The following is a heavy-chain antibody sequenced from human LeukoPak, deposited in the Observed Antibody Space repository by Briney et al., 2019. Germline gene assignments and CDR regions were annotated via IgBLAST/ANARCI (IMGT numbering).Heavy chain of an antibody. CDR1: GGSISSYY. CDR2: IYTSGST. V-gene: IGHV4-4*07. D-gene: IGHD1-26*01. J-gene: IGHJ3*02. Sequence: SETLSLTCTVSGGSISSYYWSWIRQPAGKGLEWIGRIYTSGSTNYNPSLKSRVTMSVDTSKNQFSLKLSSVTAADTAVYYCARDPSGSYRRNDAFDIWGQGTMVTVSS. CDR3: ARDPSGSYRRNDAFDI.